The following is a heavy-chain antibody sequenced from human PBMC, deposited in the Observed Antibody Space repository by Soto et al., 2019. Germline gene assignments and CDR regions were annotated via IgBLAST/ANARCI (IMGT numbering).Heavy chain of an antibody. J-gene: IGHJ6*02. D-gene: IGHD2-15*01. CDR1: GGTFSSYA. Sequence: SVKVSFKASGGTFSSYAISWVRQAPGQGLEWMGGIIPIFGTANYAQKFQGRVTITADESTSTAYMELSSLRSEDTAVYYCARDQYGIVVVVAAPYYYYGMDVWGQGTTVTVSS. CDR2: IIPIFGTA. CDR3: ARDQYGIVVVVAAPYYYYGMDV. V-gene: IGHV1-69*13.